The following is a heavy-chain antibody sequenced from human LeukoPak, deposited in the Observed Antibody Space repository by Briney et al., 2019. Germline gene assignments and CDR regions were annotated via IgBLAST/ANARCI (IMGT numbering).Heavy chain of an antibody. V-gene: IGHV4-39*07. D-gene: IGHD5-24*01. Sequence: SETLSLTCTVSGGSISSSSYYWGWIRQPPGKGLEWIGSIYYSGSTYYNPSLKSRVTISVDTSKNQFSLKMRSVTAADTAVYYCARAGWLQYYYFDYWGQGTLVTVSS. CDR3: ARAGWLQYYYFDY. CDR2: IYYSGST. CDR1: GGSISSSSYY. J-gene: IGHJ4*02.